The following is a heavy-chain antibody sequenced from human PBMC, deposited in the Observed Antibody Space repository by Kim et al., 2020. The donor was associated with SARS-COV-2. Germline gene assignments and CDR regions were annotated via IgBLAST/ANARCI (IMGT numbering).Heavy chain of an antibody. V-gene: IGHV3-33*01. Sequence: YADSVKGRFTISRDNSKNTLYLQMNSLRAEDTAVYYCARDQGLDYYGMDVWGQGTTVTVSS. D-gene: IGHD3-16*01. J-gene: IGHJ6*02. CDR3: ARDQGLDYYGMDV.